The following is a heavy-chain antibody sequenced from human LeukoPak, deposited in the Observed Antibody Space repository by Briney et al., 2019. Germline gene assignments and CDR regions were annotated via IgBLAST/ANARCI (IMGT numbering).Heavy chain of an antibody. CDR3: ARVSVIGILKD. J-gene: IGHJ4*02. V-gene: IGHV4-39*07. CDR1: GGSISSSSYY. D-gene: IGHD3-10*01. Sequence: SETLSLTCTVSGGSISSSSYYWGWIRQPPGKGLEWIGSTYYSGSTYYNPSLKSRVTISVDTSKNQFSLKLSSVTAADTAVYYCARVSVIGILKDWGQGTLVTVSS. CDR2: TYYSGST.